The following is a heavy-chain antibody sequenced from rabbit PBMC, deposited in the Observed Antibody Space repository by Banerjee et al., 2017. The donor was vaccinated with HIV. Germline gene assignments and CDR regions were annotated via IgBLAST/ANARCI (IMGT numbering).Heavy chain of an antibody. Sequence: QSLEESGGDLVKPGASLTLTCTASGFSFSGGDYMCWVRQAPGKGLEWIACIYAGSSGSTYYASWAKGRFTISKTSSTTVTLQMTSLTAADTATYFCARLWGLWGQGTVVTVS. CDR3: ARLWGL. V-gene: IGHV1S40*01. D-gene: IGHD3-1*01. CDR1: GFSFSGGDY. CDR2: IYAGSSGST. J-gene: IGHJ3*01.